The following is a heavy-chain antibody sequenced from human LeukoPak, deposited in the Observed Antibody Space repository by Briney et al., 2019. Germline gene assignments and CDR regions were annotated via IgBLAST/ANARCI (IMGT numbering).Heavy chain of an antibody. D-gene: IGHD2-2*01. Sequence: ASVKVSCKASGYTFTGYYMHWVRQAPGQGLEWMGWINPNSGGTNYAQKFQGRVTMTRDTSISTAYMELSRLRSDDTAVYYCAREGSVVPAAAFVDPWGQGTLVTVSS. CDR3: AREGSVVPAAAFVDP. CDR2: INPNSGGT. J-gene: IGHJ5*02. CDR1: GYTFTGYY. V-gene: IGHV1-2*02.